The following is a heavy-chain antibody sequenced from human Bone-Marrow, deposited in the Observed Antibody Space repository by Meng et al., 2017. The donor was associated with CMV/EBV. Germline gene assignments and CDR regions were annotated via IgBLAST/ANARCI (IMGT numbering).Heavy chain of an antibody. CDR1: VYTFTSYY. Sequence: ASVKVSCKASVYTFTSYYMHWVRQAPGQRLEWMGIIYPSGGNTSYAQKFQGIVTMTRDTSTSTAYMELSSLRSEETGVYYCVREGSTVTTSSAGMDVWGQGTTVTVSS. J-gene: IGHJ6*02. V-gene: IGHV1-46*01. CDR2: IYPSGGNT. CDR3: VREGSTVTTSSAGMDV. D-gene: IGHD4-11*01.